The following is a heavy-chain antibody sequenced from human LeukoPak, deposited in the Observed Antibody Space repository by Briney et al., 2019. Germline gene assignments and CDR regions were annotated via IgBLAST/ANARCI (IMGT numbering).Heavy chain of an antibody. V-gene: IGHV4-59*08. J-gene: IGHJ3*02. Sequence: PSETLSLTCTVSGGSISSYYWSWIRQPPGKGLEWIGYIYYSGSTNYNPSLKSRVSISVDTSKNQFSLKLSSVTAADTAVYYCARLPYLDAFDIWGQGTMVTVSS. CDR2: IYYSGST. CDR1: GGSISSYY. CDR3: ARLPYLDAFDI.